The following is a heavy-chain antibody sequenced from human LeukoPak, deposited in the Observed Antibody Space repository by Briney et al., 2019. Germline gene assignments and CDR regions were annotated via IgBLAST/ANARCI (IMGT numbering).Heavy chain of an antibody. V-gene: IGHV3-30*03. J-gene: IGHJ4*02. CDR1: GFTFSSYG. CDR2: ISYDGSNK. CDR3: ARGVWGSGSYYTLSY. Sequence: GSLRLSCAASGFTFSSYGMHWVHQAPGKGLEWVAVISYDGSNKYYADSVKGRFTISRDNSKNTLYLQMNSLRAEDTAVYYCARGVWGSGSYYTLSYWGQETLVTVSS. D-gene: IGHD3-10*01.